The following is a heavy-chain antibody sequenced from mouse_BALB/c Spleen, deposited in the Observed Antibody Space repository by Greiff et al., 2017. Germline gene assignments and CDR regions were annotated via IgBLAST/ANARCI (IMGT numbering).Heavy chain of an antibody. D-gene: IGHD2-2*01. Sequence: QVQLQQPGAELVRLGASVKLSCKSSAYTFTSYWINWVKQRPGQGLEWIGNIYPSDSYTNYNQKFKDKATLTVDKSSSTAYMQLSSPTSKDSAVYYCTRYGYDYYAMDYWGQGTSVTVSA. J-gene: IGHJ4*01. V-gene: IGHV1-69*02. CDR1: AYTFTSYW. CDR2: IYPSDSYT. CDR3: TRYGYDYYAMDY.